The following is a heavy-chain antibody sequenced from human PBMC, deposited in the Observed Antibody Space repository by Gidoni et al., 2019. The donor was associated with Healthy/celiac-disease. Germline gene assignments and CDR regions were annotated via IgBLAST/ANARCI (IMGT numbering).Heavy chain of an antibody. V-gene: IGHV3-23*01. CDR2: ISGSGGST. Sequence: EVQLLESGGGLVQPGGSLRLSCAASGFTFSSYAMSWVRQAPGKGLEWVSAISGSGGSTYYADSVKGRFTISRDNPKNTLYLQMNSLRAEDTAVYYCAKDSPRWKWLLPDYYYYGMDVWGQGTTVTVSS. CDR3: AKDSPRWKWLLPDYYYYGMDV. J-gene: IGHJ6*02. CDR1: GFTFSSYA. D-gene: IGHD3-22*01.